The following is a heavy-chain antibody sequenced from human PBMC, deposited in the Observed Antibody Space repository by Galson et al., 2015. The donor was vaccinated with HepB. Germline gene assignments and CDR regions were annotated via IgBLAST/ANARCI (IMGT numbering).Heavy chain of an antibody. D-gene: IGHD3-22*01. CDR3: TGYYDSSGYPNWYFDL. CDR1: GFTFSGSA. J-gene: IGHJ2*01. V-gene: IGHV3-73*01. Sequence: SLRLSCAASGFTFSGSAMHWVRQASGKGLEWVGRIRSKANSYATAYAASVKGRFTISRDDSKNTAYLQMNSLKTEDTAVYYCTGYYDSSGYPNWYFDLWGRGTLVTVSS. CDR2: IRSKANSYAT.